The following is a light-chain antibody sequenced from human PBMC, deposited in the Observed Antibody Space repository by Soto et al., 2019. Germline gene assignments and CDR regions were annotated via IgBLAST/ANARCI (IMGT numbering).Light chain of an antibody. CDR2: WAS. CDR1: QNILCNSTNKNY. V-gene: IGKV4-1*01. Sequence: DTVMTQSPGSLAASLGESATINCKSSQNILCNSTNKNYLAWYQQKPGQPPRLLIYWASTLESGVPDRFSGSGSGTDFTLTISSLQAEDVAVYYCQQYYDTPYTFGQGTKLEIK. J-gene: IGKJ2*01. CDR3: QQYYDTPYT.